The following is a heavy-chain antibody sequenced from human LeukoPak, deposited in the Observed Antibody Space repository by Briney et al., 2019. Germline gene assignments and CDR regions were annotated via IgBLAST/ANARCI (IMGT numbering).Heavy chain of an antibody. CDR1: GYTFISHW. CDR3: ARDSSSSASWWFDP. V-gene: IGHV1-46*01. Sequence: ASVKVSCKASGYTFISHWMHWLRQAPGQGLAWMGIINPNGGTTLYAQKFQGRVTLTRDMSTSTLYIELSNLISDDTAVYYCARDSSSSASWWFDPWGQGTLVTVSS. CDR2: INPNGGTT. D-gene: IGHD6-6*01. J-gene: IGHJ5*02.